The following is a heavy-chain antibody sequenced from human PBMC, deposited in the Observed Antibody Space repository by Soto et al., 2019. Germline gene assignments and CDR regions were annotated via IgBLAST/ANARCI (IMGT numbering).Heavy chain of an antibody. CDR2: ISGSGGST. V-gene: IGHV3-23*01. J-gene: IGHJ4*02. D-gene: IGHD2-15*01. CDR3: ANFPSCSSSTCLDY. CDR1: GFTFSSYA. Sequence: GGSLRLSCAASGFTFSSYAMSWVRQAPGKGLEWVSAISGSGGSTYYADSVKGRFTISRDNSINSLYLQMNSLRPDDTAVYYCANFPSCSSSTCLDYWGRGTLVTVSS.